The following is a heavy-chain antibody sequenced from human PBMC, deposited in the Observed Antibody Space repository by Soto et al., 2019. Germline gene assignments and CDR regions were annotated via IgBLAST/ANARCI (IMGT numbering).Heavy chain of an antibody. J-gene: IGHJ3*02. CDR1: GYTLTELS. D-gene: IGHD6-6*01. CDR2: FDPEDGET. CDR3: ATSSIEDSSIEISAFDI. Sequence: GASVKVSGKVSGYTLTELSMHCVRQSPLKWLEWMGGFDPEDGETIYAQKFQGRVTMTEDTSTDTAYMKLSSLRSEDTAVYYCATSSIEDSSIEISAFDIWGQGTVVTVSS. V-gene: IGHV1-24*01.